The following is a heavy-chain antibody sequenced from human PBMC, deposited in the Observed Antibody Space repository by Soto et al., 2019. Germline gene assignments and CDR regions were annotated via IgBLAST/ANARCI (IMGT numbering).Heavy chain of an antibody. V-gene: IGHV4-31*01. CDR2: IYYSGST. D-gene: IGHD3-22*01. CDR3: ARAFAGSLRIVGYYGMDV. CDR1: GGSISSGGYY. J-gene: IGHJ6*02. Sequence: SETLSLTCTVSGGSISSGGYYWSWIRQHPGKGLEWIGYIYYSGSTYYNPSLKSQVTISVDTSKNQFSLKLSSVTAADTAVYYCARAFAGSLRIVGYYGMDVWGQGTTVTVSS.